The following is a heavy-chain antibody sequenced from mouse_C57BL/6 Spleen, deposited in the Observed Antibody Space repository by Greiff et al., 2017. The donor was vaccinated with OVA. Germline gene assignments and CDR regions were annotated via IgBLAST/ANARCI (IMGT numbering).Heavy chain of an antibody. J-gene: IGHJ4*01. D-gene: IGHD2-4*01. CDR1: GYTFTSYW. CDR2: INPSNGGT. CDR3: ARSGVYYDYAMDY. V-gene: IGHV1-53*01. Sequence: VQLQQPGTELVKPGASVKLSCKASGYTFTSYWMHWVKQRPGQGLEWIGNINPSNGGTNYNEKFKSKATLTVDKSSSTAYMQLSSLTSEDSAVYYCARSGVYYDYAMDYWGQGTSVTVSS.